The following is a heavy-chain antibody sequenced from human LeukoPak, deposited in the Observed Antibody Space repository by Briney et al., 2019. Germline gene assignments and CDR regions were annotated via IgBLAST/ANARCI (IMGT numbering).Heavy chain of an antibody. CDR1: GASISGSNYY. CDR2: IYHSGN. D-gene: IGHD6-19*01. Sequence: PSETLSLTCTVSGASISGSNYYWSWIRQPPGKGLEWIGYIYHSGNNYNPSLKSRVTISIDTSKNQFSLKLSSVTAADTAVYYCAKVSGTGWYYYYGLDVWGQGTAVTVSS. CDR3: AKVSGTGWYYYYGLDV. V-gene: IGHV4-61*01. J-gene: IGHJ6*02.